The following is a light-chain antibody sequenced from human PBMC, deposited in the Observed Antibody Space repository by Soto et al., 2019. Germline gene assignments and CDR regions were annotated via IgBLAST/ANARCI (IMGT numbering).Light chain of an antibody. V-gene: IGLV1-40*01. CDR2: ANI. CDR1: SSNIGAGYD. Sequence: QPVLTQPPSVSGAPGQRVTISCTGSSSNIGAGYDVHWYQQLPGTATKLLIYANINRPSGVPDRFSGSKSGTSASLAITGLQAEDEADYYCQSYDSSLSSHVVFGGGTKLTVL. CDR3: QSYDSSLSSHVV. J-gene: IGLJ2*01.